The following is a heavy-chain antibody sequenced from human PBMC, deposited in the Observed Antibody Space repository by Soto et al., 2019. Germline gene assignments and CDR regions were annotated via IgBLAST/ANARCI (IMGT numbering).Heavy chain of an antibody. CDR3: AREARVGATFFYYGMDV. D-gene: IGHD1-26*01. V-gene: IGHV1-46*01. J-gene: IGHJ6*02. CDR2: INPSGGST. CDR1: GYTFTSYY. Sequence: SVKVSCKASGYTFTSYYMHWVRQAPGQGLEWMGIINPSGGSTSYAQKFQGRVTMTRDTSTSTVYMELSSLRSEDTAVYYCAREARVGATFFYYGMDVWGQGTTVTVSS.